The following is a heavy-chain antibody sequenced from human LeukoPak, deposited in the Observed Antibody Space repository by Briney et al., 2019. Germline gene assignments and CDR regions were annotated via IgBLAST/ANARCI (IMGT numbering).Heavy chain of an antibody. Sequence: QSGGSLRLSCAASGFTFSSYGMHWVRQAPGKGLEWVAVISYDGSNKYYADSVKGRFTISRDNSKNTLYLQMNSLRAEDTAVYYCAKSEAGYNLEWLINYYGMDVWGQGTTVTVPS. CDR3: AKSEAGYNLEWLINYYGMDV. CDR2: ISYDGSNK. D-gene: IGHD3-3*01. V-gene: IGHV3-30*18. CDR1: GFTFSSYG. J-gene: IGHJ6*02.